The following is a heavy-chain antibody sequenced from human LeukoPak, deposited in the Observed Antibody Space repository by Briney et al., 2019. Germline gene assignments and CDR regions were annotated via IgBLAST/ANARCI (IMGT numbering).Heavy chain of an antibody. CDR2: VYDSGIA. D-gene: IGHD3-16*01. V-gene: IGHV4-59*12. Sequence: GSLRLSCAASGFTFSSYSMNWVRQAPGKGLEWIGYVYDSGIAFYNPSLKSRITISVDTSKNHFFLNLRSVTAADTAVYYCARRGGDMPARGFMDVWGKGTTVTVSS. CDR1: GFTFSSYS. CDR3: ARRGGDMPARGFMDV. J-gene: IGHJ6*03.